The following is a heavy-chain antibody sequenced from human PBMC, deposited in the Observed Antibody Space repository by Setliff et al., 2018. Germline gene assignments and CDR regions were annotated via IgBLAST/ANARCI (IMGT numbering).Heavy chain of an antibody. CDR3: ARNRVALYDAFDI. Sequence: PGESLTISCKGSGYSFTDYWIGWVRQMPGEGLEWMGIIHPSNSDTVYSPSFRGQVTFSADRSITTAYLQWSSLKASDTAIYYCARNRVALYDAFDIWGQGTMVTVSS. V-gene: IGHV5-51*01. CDR2: IHPSNSDT. D-gene: IGHD5-12*01. CDR1: GYSFTDYW. J-gene: IGHJ3*02.